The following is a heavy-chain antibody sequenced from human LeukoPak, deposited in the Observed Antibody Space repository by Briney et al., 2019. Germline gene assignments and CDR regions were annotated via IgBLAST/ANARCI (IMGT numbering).Heavy chain of an antibody. CDR2: INTKTGNP. CDR1: GYTFTNYA. D-gene: IGHD1-26*01. CDR3: ARHWQLLDY. J-gene: IGHJ4*02. V-gene: IGHV7-4-1*02. Sequence: GASVKDSCKASGYTFTNYAMNWVRQAPGQGLEWVGWINTKTGNPTYAQGFTGRFLFSLDTSVSTAYLQISSLKAEDTAVYYCARHWQLLDYWGQGTLVTVSS.